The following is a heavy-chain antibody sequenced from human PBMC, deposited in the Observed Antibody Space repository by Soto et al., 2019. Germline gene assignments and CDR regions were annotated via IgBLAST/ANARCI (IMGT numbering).Heavy chain of an antibody. CDR1: GFIFSEYS. Sequence: GGSLRISCKASGFIFSEYSMSWVRQAPGKGLEWVSSISGSSSHMYYADSLKGRFTISRDNAKNSLYLQMSGLRAEDAAVYFCAKYTHYSDRSAYHPPYYYGFWGQGILVTVSS. CDR3: AKYTHYSDRSAYHPPYYYGF. D-gene: IGHD3-22*01. V-gene: IGHV3-21*01. J-gene: IGHJ4*01. CDR2: ISGSSSHM.